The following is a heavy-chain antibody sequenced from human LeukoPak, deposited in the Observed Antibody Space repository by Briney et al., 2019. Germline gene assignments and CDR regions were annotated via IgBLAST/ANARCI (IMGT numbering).Heavy chain of an antibody. V-gene: IGHV1-46*03. CDR2: INPSGGST. D-gene: IGHD4-17*01. CDR1: GYTFTSYY. J-gene: IGHJ6*02. CDR3: ARPQRDGDYYYGMDV. Sequence: RASVKVSCKASGYTFTSYYMHWVRQAPGQGLEWMGIINPSGGSTSYAQKFQGRVTMTRDTSTSTVYMELSSLRSEDTAVYYCARPQRDGDYYYGMDVWGQGTTVTVSS.